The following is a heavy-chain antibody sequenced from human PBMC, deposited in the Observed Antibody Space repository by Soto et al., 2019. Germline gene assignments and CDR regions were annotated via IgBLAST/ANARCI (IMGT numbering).Heavy chain of an antibody. CDR2: IWYDGSNK. Sequence: PGGSLRLSCAASGFTFSSYGMHWVRQAPGKGLEWVAVIWYDGSNKYYADSVKGRFTISRDNYKNTLYLQMNSLRAEDTAVYYCARGSGYESDRVDYWGQGTLVTVSS. D-gene: IGHD5-12*01. CDR3: ARGSGYESDRVDY. J-gene: IGHJ4*02. CDR1: GFTFSSYG. V-gene: IGHV3-33*01.